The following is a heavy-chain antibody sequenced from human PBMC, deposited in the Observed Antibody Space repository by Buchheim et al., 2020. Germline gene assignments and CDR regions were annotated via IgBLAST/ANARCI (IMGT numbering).Heavy chain of an antibody. CDR2: ISYDGSNK. D-gene: IGHD6-6*01. J-gene: IGHJ4*02. CDR1: GFTFSSYG. CDR3: AKGGWYSSS. V-gene: IGHV3-30*18. Sequence: QVQLVEPGGGVVQPGRSLRLSCAASGFTFSSYGMHWVRQAPGKGLEWVAVISYDGSNKYYADSVKGRFTISRDNSKNTLYLQMNSLRAEDTAVYYCAKGGWYSSSWGQGTL.